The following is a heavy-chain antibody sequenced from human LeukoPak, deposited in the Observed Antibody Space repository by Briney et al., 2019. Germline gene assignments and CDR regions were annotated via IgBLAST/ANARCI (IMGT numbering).Heavy chain of an antibody. D-gene: IGHD3-10*01. CDR2: IYYSGST. CDR1: GGSISSSSYY. J-gene: IGHJ4*02. V-gene: IGHV4-39*02. Sequence: SETLSLTCTVSGGSISSSSYYWGWIRQPPGKGLEWIGSIYYSGSTYYNPSLKSRVTISVDTSKNQFSLKLSSVTAADTAVYYCARDRDYGSGSYLYWGQGTLVTVSS. CDR3: ARDRDYGSGSYLY.